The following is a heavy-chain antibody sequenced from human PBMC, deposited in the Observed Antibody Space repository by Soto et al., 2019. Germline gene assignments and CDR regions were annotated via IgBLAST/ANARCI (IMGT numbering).Heavy chain of an antibody. J-gene: IGHJ3*02. CDR2: IYPGDSDT. Sequence: PGESLKISCKGSGYSFTSYWIGWVRQMPGKGLEWMGIIYPGDSDTRYSPSFQGQVTISADKSISTAYLQWSSLKASDTAMYYCASLSGYDFWSGYRSLGPLDAFDIWGQGTMVTVSS. CDR1: GYSFTSYW. V-gene: IGHV5-51*01. D-gene: IGHD3-3*01. CDR3: ASLSGYDFWSGYRSLGPLDAFDI.